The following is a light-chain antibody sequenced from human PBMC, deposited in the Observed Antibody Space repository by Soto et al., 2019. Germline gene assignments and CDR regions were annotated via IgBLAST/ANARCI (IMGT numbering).Light chain of an antibody. CDR1: QSVGSY. J-gene: IGKJ2*01. CDR3: QQYGNSPYT. V-gene: IGKV3-20*01. Sequence: EIVLTQSPDTLSLSPGERATLSCRASQSVGSYLAWYQQKPGQTPRVLMYGASRRASGIPDRFSGSGSGTAFTLTISRLEPEDFAMYYCQQYGNSPYTFGQGTNLESK. CDR2: GAS.